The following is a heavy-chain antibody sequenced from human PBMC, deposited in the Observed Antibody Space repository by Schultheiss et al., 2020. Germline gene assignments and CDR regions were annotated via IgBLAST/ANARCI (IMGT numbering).Heavy chain of an antibody. D-gene: IGHD6-19*01. V-gene: IGHV3-33*08. CDR2: IWYDGSNK. CDR1: GFTFSSYG. J-gene: IGHJ4*02. CDR3: ARAKQWLPNLENDY. Sequence: GESLKISCAASGFTFSSYGMHWVRQAPGKGLEWVAVIWYDGSNKYYADSVKGRFTISRDNSKNTLYLQMNSLRAEDTAVYYCARAKQWLPNLENDYWGQGTLVTVSS.